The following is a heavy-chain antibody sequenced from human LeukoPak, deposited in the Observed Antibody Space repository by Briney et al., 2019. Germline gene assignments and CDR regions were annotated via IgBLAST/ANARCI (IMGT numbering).Heavy chain of an antibody. CDR2: INHSGST. CDR1: GGSFSGYY. Sequence: SETLSLTCAVYGGSFSGYYWSWIRQPPGKGLEWIGEINHSGSTNYNPSLKSRVTISVDTSKNQFSLKLSSVTAADTAVYYCARGQPPFSSSWYGFPTFIFDYWGQGTLVTVSS. CDR3: ARGQPPFSSSWYGFPTFIFDY. V-gene: IGHV4-34*01. D-gene: IGHD6-13*01. J-gene: IGHJ4*02.